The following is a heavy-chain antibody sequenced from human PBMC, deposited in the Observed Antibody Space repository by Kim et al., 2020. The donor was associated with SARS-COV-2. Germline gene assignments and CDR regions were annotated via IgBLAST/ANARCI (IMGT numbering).Heavy chain of an antibody. V-gene: IGHV3-15*01. J-gene: IGHJ4*02. Sequence: GGTTDYAATVKGRFTISRDDSKNTLFLQMNSLKTEDTAVYYCATGVSTFDSWGQGTLVTVSS. CDR2: GGTT. CDR3: ATGVSTFDS. D-gene: IGHD3-10*01.